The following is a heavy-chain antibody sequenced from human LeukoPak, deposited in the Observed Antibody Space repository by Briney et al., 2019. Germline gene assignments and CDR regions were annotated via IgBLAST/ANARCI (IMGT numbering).Heavy chain of an antibody. CDR3: TTDPRWEEEC. CDR2: IWYDGSNK. Sequence: GGSLRLSCAASGFTFSNYGMHWVRQAPGKGLEWVAFIWYDGSNKYYADSVKGRFTISRDNSKNTVYLQMNSLRAEDTAVYYCTTDPRWEEECWGQGTLVTVSS. D-gene: IGHD1-26*01. V-gene: IGHV3-30*02. J-gene: IGHJ4*02. CDR1: GFTFSNYG.